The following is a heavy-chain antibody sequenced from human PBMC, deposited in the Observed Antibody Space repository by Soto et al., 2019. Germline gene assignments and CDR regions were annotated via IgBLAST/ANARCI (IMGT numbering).Heavy chain of an antibody. CDR3: ARARWYDAFDV. D-gene: IGHD2-15*01. Sequence: SETLSLTSAVSGFFISSGNYWGWIREPPGKGLEWIGSTFHGGNTYYNPSLKSRVTISVDMSKNQFSLKLNSVTAADTAVYYCARARWYDAFDVWGQGTVVTVSS. J-gene: IGHJ3*01. V-gene: IGHV4-38-2*01. CDR1: GFFISSGNY. CDR2: TFHGGNT.